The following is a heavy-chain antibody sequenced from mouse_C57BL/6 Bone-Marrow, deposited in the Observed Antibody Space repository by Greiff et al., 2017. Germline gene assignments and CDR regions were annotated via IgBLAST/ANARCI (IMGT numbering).Heavy chain of an antibody. CDR2: IDPSDSYT. CDR1: GYTFTSYW. V-gene: IGHV1-50*01. Sequence: QVQLQQPGAELVKPGASVKLSCKASGYTFTSYWMQWVKQRPGQGLEWIGEIDPSDSYTNYNQKFKGQATLTVDTSSSTAYMQLSSLTSEDSAVYYCARDGNWAYWYFDVWGTGTTVTVSS. CDR3: ARDGNWAYWYFDV. D-gene: IGHD2-1*01. J-gene: IGHJ1*03.